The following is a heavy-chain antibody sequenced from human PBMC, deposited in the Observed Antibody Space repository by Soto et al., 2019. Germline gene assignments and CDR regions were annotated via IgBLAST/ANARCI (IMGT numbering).Heavy chain of an antibody. CDR1: GYPFSNYG. CDR3: AREGQPAAGTTPHK. D-gene: IGHD6-13*01. V-gene: IGHV1-18*01. Sequence: XAVKVACKTSGYPFSNYGITWVRQSPGQPLEWLGWISLYSDGTNYAQKFQCRVSMTTDTSKNTLYVEMNSLSAEDTAVYYCAREGQPAAGTTPHKWGQRTLVTVSS. J-gene: IGHJ4*02. CDR2: ISLYSDGT.